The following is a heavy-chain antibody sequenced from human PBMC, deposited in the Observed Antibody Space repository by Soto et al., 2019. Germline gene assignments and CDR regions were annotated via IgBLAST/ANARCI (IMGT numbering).Heavy chain of an antibody. CDR3: ARDFLSLDPESMVRGVIITGRNYYYYYYMDV. D-gene: IGHD3-10*01. CDR2: ISSSSSTI. J-gene: IGHJ6*03. Sequence: GGSLRLSCAASGFTFSSYSMNWVRQAPGKGLEWVSYISSSSSTIYYADSVKGRFTISRDNAKNSLYLQMNSLRAEDTAVYYCARDFLSLDPESMVRGVIITGRNYYYYYYMDVWGKGTTVTVSS. CDR1: GFTFSSYS. V-gene: IGHV3-48*01.